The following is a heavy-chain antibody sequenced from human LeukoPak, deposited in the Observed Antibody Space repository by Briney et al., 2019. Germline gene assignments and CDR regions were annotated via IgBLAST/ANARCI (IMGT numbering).Heavy chain of an antibody. CDR2: IHYTANT. D-gene: IGHD2-21*02. J-gene: IGHJ5*02. CDR3: TSLTCTARTCIWFDP. V-gene: IGHV4-39*02. CDR1: GGSLTDTSNF. Sequence: SETLSLTCNVSGGSLTDTSNFWAWVRQPPGGGLEWIGSIHYTANTTSNPSLKGRVTISADTSRNHFSLRLKSVTAADTAVYYCTSLTCTARTCIWFDPWGQGTQVTVSS.